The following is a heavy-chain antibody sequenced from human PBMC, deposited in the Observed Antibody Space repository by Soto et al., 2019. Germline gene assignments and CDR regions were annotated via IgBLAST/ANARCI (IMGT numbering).Heavy chain of an antibody. D-gene: IGHD3-22*01. Sequence: QVQLQESGPGLVKPSETLSLTCTVSGGSVSSGNYYWSWIRQPPGKGLEWIGYIYYSGSTNYNPSLKSRVTLSVDTSKNQFSLKLSSVTAADTAVYYCARDDSSLDAFDIWGQGTMVTVSS. CDR3: ARDDSSLDAFDI. CDR1: GGSVSSGNYY. V-gene: IGHV4-61*01. CDR2: IYYSGST. J-gene: IGHJ3*02.